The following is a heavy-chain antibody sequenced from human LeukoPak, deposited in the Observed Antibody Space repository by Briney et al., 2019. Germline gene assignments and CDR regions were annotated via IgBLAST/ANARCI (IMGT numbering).Heavy chain of an antibody. Sequence: PGGSLRLSCAASGFTFSNYGLNWVRQAPGKGLEWVSSISSSGSSTSYADSVKGRFTVSRDNAKNSLFLQMNSLRVEDTAVYYCARGDGSGWPLDKWGQGTLVTVSS. CDR2: ISSSGSST. CDR3: ARGDGSGWPLDK. J-gene: IGHJ4*02. V-gene: IGHV3-21*04. D-gene: IGHD6-19*01. CDR1: GFTFSNYG.